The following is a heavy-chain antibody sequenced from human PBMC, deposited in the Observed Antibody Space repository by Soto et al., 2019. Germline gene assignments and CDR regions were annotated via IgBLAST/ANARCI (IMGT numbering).Heavy chain of an antibody. CDR1: GFTFSSYS. CDR3: ARGGIH. CDR2: ISGSGTT. V-gene: IGHV3-48*04. D-gene: IGHD3-16*01. J-gene: IGHJ4*02. Sequence: GGSLRLSCAASGFTFSSYSMNWVRQAPGKGLEWISSISGSGTTNYAESVKGRFTISRDNAHKSLFLEMKDLRVEDTAVYYCARGGIHWGQGTLVTVSS.